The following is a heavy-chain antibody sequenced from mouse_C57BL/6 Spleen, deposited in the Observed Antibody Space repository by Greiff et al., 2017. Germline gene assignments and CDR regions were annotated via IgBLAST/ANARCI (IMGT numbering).Heavy chain of an antibody. D-gene: IGHD1-1*01. CDR2: ISSGGSYT. Sequence: DVKLVESGGDLVKPGGSLKLSCAASGFTFSSYGMSWVRQTPDKRLEWVATISSGGSYTYYPDSVKGRFTISRDNAKNTLYLQMSSLKSEDTAMYYCARPPITTVVAHWYFDGWGTGTTVTVSS. J-gene: IGHJ1*03. CDR1: GFTFSSYG. CDR3: ARPPITTVVAHWYFDG. V-gene: IGHV5-6*02.